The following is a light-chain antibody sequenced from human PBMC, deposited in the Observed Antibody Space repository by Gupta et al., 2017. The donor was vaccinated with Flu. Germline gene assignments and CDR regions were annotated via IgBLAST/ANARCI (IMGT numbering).Light chain of an antibody. J-gene: IGLJ1*01. CDR2: RNN. V-gene: IGLV1-47*01. Sequence: SVLTQPAPSPKTSGQRVTISRSGSSSNIGSNYVYWYQQLPGTAPKLLIYRNNQRPSGVPDRFSGSKSGTSASLAISGLRSEDEADYYCAAWDDSLSGSYVFGTGTKVTVL. CDR3: AAWDDSLSGSYV. CDR1: SSNIGSNY.